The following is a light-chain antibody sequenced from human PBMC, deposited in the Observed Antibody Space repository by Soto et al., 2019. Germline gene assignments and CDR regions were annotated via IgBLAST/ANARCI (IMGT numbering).Light chain of an antibody. Sequence: EVVLTQSPATLSLSPGERATLSCRASQNVRTFLDWYQQKPGQAPRLLIYGASNRATGIAARFSGSGSGTDFTLTISSLEPEDFAVYYCRQHSHWPPWTFGQGTRVEIQ. CDR3: RQHSHWPPWT. J-gene: IGKJ1*01. CDR1: QNVRTF. CDR2: GAS. V-gene: IGKV3-11*01.